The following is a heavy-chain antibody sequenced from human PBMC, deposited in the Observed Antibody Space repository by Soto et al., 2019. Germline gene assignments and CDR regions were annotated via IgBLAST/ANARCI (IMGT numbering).Heavy chain of an antibody. CDR1: GGSISSSSYS. Sequence: SETLCVTCTVAGGSISSSSYSWSWIRQPPGKGLEWIGYIYHSGSTHYNPSLKSRVTISVDRSKNQFSLKLSSVTAADTAVYYCARVPDRWGQGTLVTVSS. V-gene: IGHV4-30-2*01. D-gene: IGHD2-2*01. J-gene: IGHJ5*02. CDR3: ARVPDR. CDR2: IYHSGST.